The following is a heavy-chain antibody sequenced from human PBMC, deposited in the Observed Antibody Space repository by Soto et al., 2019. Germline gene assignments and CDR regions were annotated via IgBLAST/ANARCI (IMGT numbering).Heavy chain of an antibody. Sequence: SETLSLTCAVSSGSISSSNWWSWVRQPPGKGLEWIGEIYHSGSTNYNPSLKSRVTISVDKSKNQFSLKLSSVTAADTAVYYCARAHYDFGDYYYMDVWGKGTTVTVSS. CDR3: ARAHYDFGDYYYMDV. CDR2: IYHSGST. J-gene: IGHJ6*03. V-gene: IGHV4-4*02. CDR1: SGSISSSNW. D-gene: IGHD3-3*01.